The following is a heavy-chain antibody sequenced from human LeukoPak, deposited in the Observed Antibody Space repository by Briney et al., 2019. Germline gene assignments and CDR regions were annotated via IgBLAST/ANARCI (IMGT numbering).Heavy chain of an antibody. CDR1: GGSMSTSY. V-gene: IGHV4-59*01. Sequence: SETLSLTCTVSGGSMSTSYWTWIRQPPAKGLDWIGYTHNSGSTNYNPSLKSRVVISIDTSKNQFSLKVTSVTAADTAVYYCARGVAGRIRTTRLFDYWGQGTLVTVSS. CDR3: ARGVAGRIRTTRLFDY. CDR2: THNSGST. J-gene: IGHJ4*02. D-gene: IGHD6-19*01.